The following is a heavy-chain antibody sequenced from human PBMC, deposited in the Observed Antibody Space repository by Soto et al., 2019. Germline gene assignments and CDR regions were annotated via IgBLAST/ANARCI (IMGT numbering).Heavy chain of an antibody. J-gene: IGHJ6*02. CDR1: GFAFSMYD. CDR3: ARDKGLCISDSCTKKIYSVARDV. Sequence: DVQLVESGGGLVQPGGSLRLSCAASGFAFSMYDMHWVRQVAGKGLEWVSAIGAAGDTLYVGSVKGRFSASRENAKTSLYLQMNSLRAGDTAVYYCARDKGLCISDSCTKKIYSVARDVWGLGTTVTGSS. D-gene: IGHD2-2*01. CDR2: IGAAGDT. V-gene: IGHV3-13*01.